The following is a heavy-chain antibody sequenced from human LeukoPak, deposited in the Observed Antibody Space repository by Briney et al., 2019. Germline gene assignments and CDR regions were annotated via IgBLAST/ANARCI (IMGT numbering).Heavy chain of an antibody. J-gene: IGHJ4*02. CDR1: GFTFSSYA. V-gene: IGHV3-66*01. CDR3: AREGADYAFDY. Sequence: GGSLRLSCAASGFTFSSYAMSWVRQAPGKGLEWVSVSYSGGSTYYADSVKGRITISRDNSKNTLYLQMNSLRAEDTAVYYCAREGADYAFDYWGQGTLVTVSS. CDR2: SYSGGST. D-gene: IGHD4-17*01.